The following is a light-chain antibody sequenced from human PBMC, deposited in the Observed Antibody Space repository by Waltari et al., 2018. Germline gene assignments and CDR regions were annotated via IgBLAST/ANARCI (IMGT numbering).Light chain of an antibody. CDR2: KAS. CDR3: QQYNSYSRT. CDR1: QSISSW. V-gene: IGKV1-5*03. Sequence: DIQMTQSPSTLSASVGDRVTLTCRASQSISSWLAWYQQKPGKAPKPLIYKASSLESGVPSRFSGSGSGTEFTLTISSLQPDDFATYYCQQYNSYSRTFGQGTKVEIK. J-gene: IGKJ1*01.